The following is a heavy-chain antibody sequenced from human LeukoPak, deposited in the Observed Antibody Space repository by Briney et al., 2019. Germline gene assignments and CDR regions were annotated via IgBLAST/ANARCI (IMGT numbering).Heavy chain of an antibody. Sequence: SETLSLTCTVSGGSISSYYWSWIRQPPGKGLEWIGYIYYSGSTNYNPSLKSRVTISVDTSKNQFSLKLSSVTAADTAVYYCARVASEKEYYDFWSGPNWFDPWGQGTLVTVPS. CDR1: GGSISSYY. V-gene: IGHV4-59*01. CDR3: ARVASEKEYYDFWSGPNWFDP. CDR2: IYYSGST. D-gene: IGHD3-3*01. J-gene: IGHJ5*02.